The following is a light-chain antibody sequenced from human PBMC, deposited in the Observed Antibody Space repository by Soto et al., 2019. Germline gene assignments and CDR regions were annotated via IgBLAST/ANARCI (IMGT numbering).Light chain of an antibody. CDR2: AAS. Sequence: DIQMTQSPSSLSASVGDRVTITCRASHGISNDLAWYQQKPGKVPKLLIYAASNLQSGGPSRFSGSGSGTDFTLTISRLQPEDVAKYYCQKYNSAPYTFGQGTKLEIK. V-gene: IGKV1-27*01. J-gene: IGKJ2*01. CDR1: HGISND. CDR3: QKYNSAPYT.